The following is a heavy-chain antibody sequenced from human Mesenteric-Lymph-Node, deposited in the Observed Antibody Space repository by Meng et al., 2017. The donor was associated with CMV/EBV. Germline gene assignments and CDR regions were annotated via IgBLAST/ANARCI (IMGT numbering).Heavy chain of an antibody. CDR2: INHSGST. CDR1: GGSFSGYY. Sequence: QGPLQQWGAGLLKPSATRSLSCPVYGGSFSGYYWSWIRQPPGKGLEWIGEINHSGSTNYNPSLKSRVTISVDTSKNQFSLKLSSVTAADTAVYYCARHQRWLKSEGGFNYWGQGTLVTVSS. CDR3: ARHQRWLKSEGGFNY. D-gene: IGHD4-23*01. J-gene: IGHJ4*02. V-gene: IGHV4-34*01.